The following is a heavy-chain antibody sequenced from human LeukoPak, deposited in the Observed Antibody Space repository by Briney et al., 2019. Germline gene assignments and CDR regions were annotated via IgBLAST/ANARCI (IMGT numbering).Heavy chain of an antibody. CDR2: ISGGGDIT. V-gene: IGHV3-23*01. D-gene: IGHD2-21*02. J-gene: IGHJ4*02. Sequence: GGSLRLACAASGFNFANHAMSWVRQTPGKGLEWVSAISGGGDITYYADSVTGRFTISRDNSKDTLFLQMHSLRPGDTAVYYCVREDTPATANYWGQGTLVTISS. CDR3: VREDTPATANY. CDR1: GFNFANHA.